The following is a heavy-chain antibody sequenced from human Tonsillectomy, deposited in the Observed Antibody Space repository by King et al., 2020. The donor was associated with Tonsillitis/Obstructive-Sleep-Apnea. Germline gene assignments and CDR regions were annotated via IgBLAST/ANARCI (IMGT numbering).Heavy chain of an antibody. CDR1: GFTVSSNY. Sequence: QLVQSGGGLIQPGGSLRLSCAASGFTVSSNYMSWVRQAPGKGLEWVSLIYTGGITYYADSVKGRFTISRDNSKNTLYLQMNSLRAEDTAVYYCARGGVIIAMSPFDYWGQGTLVTVSS. D-gene: IGHD3-10*01. V-gene: IGHV3-53*01. CDR3: ARGGVIIAMSPFDY. CDR2: IYTGGIT. J-gene: IGHJ4*02.